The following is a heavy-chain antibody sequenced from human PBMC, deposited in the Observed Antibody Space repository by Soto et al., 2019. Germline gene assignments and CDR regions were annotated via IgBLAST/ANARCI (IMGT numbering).Heavy chain of an antibody. CDR1: GGSISSSSYY. Sequence: SETLSLTCTVSGGSISSSSYYWGWIRQPPGKGLELIGSIYYSGSTYYNPSLKSRVTISVDTSKNQFSLKLSSVTAADTAVYYCARQFIGYCSGGSCYSGSNWFDPWGQGTLVTVS. V-gene: IGHV4-39*01. CDR2: IYYSGST. CDR3: ARQFIGYCSGGSCYSGSNWFDP. J-gene: IGHJ5*02. D-gene: IGHD2-15*01.